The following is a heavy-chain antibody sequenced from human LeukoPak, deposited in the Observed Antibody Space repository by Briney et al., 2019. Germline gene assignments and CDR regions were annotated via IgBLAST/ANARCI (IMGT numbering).Heavy chain of an antibody. CDR1: GGSISGYY. CDR3: ARDSLVTTSSWFDP. V-gene: IGHV4-59*01. CDR2: IYDSGST. J-gene: IGHJ5*02. D-gene: IGHD5-12*01. Sequence: SETLSLTCTVSGGSISGYYWSWIRQPPGKGLEWIGYIYDSGSTKYNPSLKSRVTISVDTSKNQFSLKLTSVTAADTAMYFCARDSLVTTSSWFDPWGQGTLVTVSS.